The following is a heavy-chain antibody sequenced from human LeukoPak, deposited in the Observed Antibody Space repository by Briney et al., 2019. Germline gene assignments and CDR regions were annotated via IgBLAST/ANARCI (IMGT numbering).Heavy chain of an antibody. V-gene: IGHV1-2*06. CDR1: GYTFTGYY. J-gene: IGHJ6*02. Sequence: ASVKVSCKASGYTFTGYYMHWVRQAPEQGLEWMGRINPNSGGTNYAQKFQGRVTMTRDTSISTAYMELSRLRSDDTAVYYCARVPGKYYYGSGSKYYYYYGMDVWGQGTTVTVSS. D-gene: IGHD3-10*01. CDR2: INPNSGGT. CDR3: ARVPGKYYYGSGSKYYYYYGMDV.